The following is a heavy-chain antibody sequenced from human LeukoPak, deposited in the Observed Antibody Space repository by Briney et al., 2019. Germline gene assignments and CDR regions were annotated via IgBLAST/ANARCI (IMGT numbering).Heavy chain of an antibody. Sequence: GGSLRLSCAASGFTFSSYAMHWVRQAPGKGLEWVAVISYDGSNKYYADSVKGRFTISRDNSKNMLYLQMNSLRAEDTAVYYCARVRNVLDWGQGTLVTVSS. CDR2: ISYDGSNK. D-gene: IGHD1-1*01. CDR1: GFTFSSYA. V-gene: IGHV3-30-3*01. J-gene: IGHJ4*02. CDR3: ARVRNVLD.